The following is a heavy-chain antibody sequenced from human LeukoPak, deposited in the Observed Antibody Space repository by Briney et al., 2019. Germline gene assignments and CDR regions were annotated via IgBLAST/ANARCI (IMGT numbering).Heavy chain of an antibody. V-gene: IGHV1-58*02. Sequence: TSVKVSCKASGFTFTSSAMQWVRQARGQRLEWIGWIVVGSGNTNYAQKFQERVTITRDVSTSTAYIKLSSLRSEDTAVYYCAAEITIFGVGYNWFDPWGQGTLVTVSS. CDR3: AAEITIFGVGYNWFDP. CDR1: GFTFTSSA. J-gene: IGHJ5*02. CDR2: IVVGSGNT. D-gene: IGHD3-3*01.